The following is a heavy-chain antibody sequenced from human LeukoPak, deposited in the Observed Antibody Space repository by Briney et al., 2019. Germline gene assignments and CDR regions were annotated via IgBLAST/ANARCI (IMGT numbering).Heavy chain of an antibody. CDR3: ARGIGSPYQLLSPNWFDP. D-gene: IGHD2-2*01. V-gene: IGHV4-38-2*01. CDR2: IYHSGST. J-gene: IGHJ5*02. CDR1: GYSISSGYY. Sequence: PSETLSLTCAVSGYSISSGYYWGWIRQPPGKGLEWIGSIYHSGSTYYNPSLKSRVTTSVDTPKNQLSLKLSSVTAADTAVYYCARGIGSPYQLLSPNWFDPWGQGTLVTVSS.